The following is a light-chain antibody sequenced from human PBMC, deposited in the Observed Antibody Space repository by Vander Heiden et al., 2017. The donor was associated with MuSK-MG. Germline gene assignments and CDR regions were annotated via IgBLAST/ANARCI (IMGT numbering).Light chain of an antibody. CDR2: STN. V-gene: IGLV8-61*01. CDR1: SGSVSTRYY. Sequence: QTVVTQQPSLSVSPGGTVTLTCGLSSGSVSTRYYPSWYQQTPGQAPRTLIYSTNTRSSGVPDRFSGSILGNKAALTITGAQADDESDYYCVLYMGSGISVLGSGTKVTVL. J-gene: IGLJ6*01. CDR3: VLYMGSGISV.